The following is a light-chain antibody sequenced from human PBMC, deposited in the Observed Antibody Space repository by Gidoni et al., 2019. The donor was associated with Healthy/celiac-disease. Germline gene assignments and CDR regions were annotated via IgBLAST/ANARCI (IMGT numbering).Light chain of an antibody. CDR1: QSVSSSY. J-gene: IGKJ4*01. CDR3: QQYGSSPLT. CDR2: GAS. V-gene: IGKV3-20*01. Sequence: EIVWTQSPGTLALSPWERATLSCRASQSVSSSYLAWYQQKPGQAPRLLIYGASSRATGIPDRFSGSGSGTDFTLTISRLEPEDFAVYYCQQYGSSPLTFGGGTKVEIK.